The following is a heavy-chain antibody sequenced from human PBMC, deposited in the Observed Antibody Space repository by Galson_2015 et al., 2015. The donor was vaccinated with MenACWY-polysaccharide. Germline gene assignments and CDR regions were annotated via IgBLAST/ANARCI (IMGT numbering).Heavy chain of an antibody. V-gene: IGHV3-48*01. D-gene: IGHD2-21*02. CDR1: GFTFSSYC. J-gene: IGHJ6*02. Sequence: SLRLSCAASGFTFSSYCMNWVRQAPGKGLEWVSYISKSRRAIYYADSVKGRFTISRDNAKNSLYLQMNSLRAEDTAVYYCARDGTLLTDGVVQDGRVVGAQGPTGTVAS. CDR2: ISKSRRAI. CDR3: ARDGTLLTDGVVQDGRVV.